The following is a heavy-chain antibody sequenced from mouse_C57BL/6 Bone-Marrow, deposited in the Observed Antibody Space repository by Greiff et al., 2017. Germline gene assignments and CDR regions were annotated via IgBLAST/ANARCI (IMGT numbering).Heavy chain of an antibody. Sequence: QVQLQQSGAELAKPGASVKLSCKASGYTFTSYWMPWVKQRPGQGLEWIGYINPSSGYTKYNQKFKDKATLTADKSSSTAYMQLSSLTYEDSAVYYCAKNYYGSSYYYWGQGTTLTVSA. CDR3: AKNYYGSSYYY. D-gene: IGHD1-1*01. CDR2: INPSSGYT. J-gene: IGHJ2*01. CDR1: GYTFTSYW. V-gene: IGHV1-7*01.